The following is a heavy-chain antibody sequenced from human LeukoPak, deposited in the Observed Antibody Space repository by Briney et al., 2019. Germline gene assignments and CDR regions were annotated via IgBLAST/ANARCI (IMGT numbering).Heavy chain of an antibody. CDR1: GFTFSSYW. D-gene: IGHD3-16*01. Sequence: GGSLRLSCAASGFTFSSYWMSWVRQAPGKGLEWVANIKHDGSEKYYVDSVKGRFTISRDNAKNSLFPQMNSLRAEDTAVYYCARDSLTKGGDYWGQGTLVTVSS. J-gene: IGHJ4*02. V-gene: IGHV3-7*01. CDR2: IKHDGSEK. CDR3: ARDSLTKGGDY.